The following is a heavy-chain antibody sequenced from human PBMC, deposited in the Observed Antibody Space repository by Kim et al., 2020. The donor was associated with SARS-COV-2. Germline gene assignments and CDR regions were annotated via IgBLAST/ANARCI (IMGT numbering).Heavy chain of an antibody. CDR3: TRNLGTND. D-gene: IGHD3-10*01. J-gene: IGHJ4*02. CDR1: GFTFTSHS. Sequence: GGSLRLSCEASGFTFTSHSFSWVRQAPGKGLEWIAYVNSGGTVKKYADSVKGRFTISRDNARNSVHLQMGSLAGDDTATYFCTRNLGTNDWGRGTRVTVS. V-gene: IGHV3-48*01. CDR2: VNSGGTVK.